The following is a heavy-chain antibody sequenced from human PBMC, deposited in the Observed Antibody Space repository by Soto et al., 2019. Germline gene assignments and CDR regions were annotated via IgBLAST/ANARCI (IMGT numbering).Heavy chain of an antibody. V-gene: IGHV3-23*01. Sequence: EVQLLESGGGLVQPGESLRLSCAASGFTFRTYAMSWVRQAPGKGLEWVAAITGSGDSAYYAASVKGRFTISRDNSKNRLFVEMNSLRADDTAIYYCTKDYGAVADFWGQGTLITVSS. CDR1: GFTFRTYA. D-gene: IGHD6-19*01. J-gene: IGHJ4*02. CDR3: TKDYGAVADF. CDR2: ITGSGDSA.